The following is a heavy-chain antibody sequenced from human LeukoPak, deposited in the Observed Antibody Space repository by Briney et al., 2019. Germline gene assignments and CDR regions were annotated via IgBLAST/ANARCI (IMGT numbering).Heavy chain of an antibody. CDR1: GFTFSSYG. CDR2: ISGSGGST. V-gene: IGHV3-23*01. D-gene: IGHD3-22*01. CDR3: AKDGPNYYDSSGYPEYFQH. Sequence: GGSLRLSCAASGFTFSSYGMHWVRQAPGKGLEWVSAISGSGGSTYYADSVKGRFTISRDNSKNTLYLQMNSLRAEDTAVYYCAKDGPNYYDSSGYPEYFQHWGQGTLVTVSS. J-gene: IGHJ1*01.